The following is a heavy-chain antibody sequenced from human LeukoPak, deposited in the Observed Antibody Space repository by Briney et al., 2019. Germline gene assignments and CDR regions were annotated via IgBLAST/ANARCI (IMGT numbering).Heavy chain of an antibody. CDR1: GGSISSYY. D-gene: IGHD2-15*01. J-gene: IGHJ6*03. CDR2: IYYSGST. Sequence: SETLSLTCTVSGGSISSYYWSWIRQPPGKGLEWIGYIYYSGSTNYNPSLKSRVTISVDTSKNQFSLKLSSVTAADTAVYYCAREVEAYYYYYMDVWGKGTTVTVSS. CDR3: AREVEAYYYYYMDV. V-gene: IGHV4-59*12.